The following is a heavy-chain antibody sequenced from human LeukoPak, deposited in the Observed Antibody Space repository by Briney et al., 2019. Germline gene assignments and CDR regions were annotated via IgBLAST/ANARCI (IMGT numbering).Heavy chain of an antibody. J-gene: IGHJ4*02. Sequence: GGSLRLSCTASGFTFGDYAMSWVRQAPGKGLEWVSGISGSGGSTYYTDSVKGRFTISRDNSKNTLYLQMNSLRAEDTAVYYCAKEGHYGSGSYSAPFDYWGQGTLVTVSS. CDR3: AKEGHYGSGSYSAPFDY. CDR1: GFTFGDYA. D-gene: IGHD3-10*01. CDR2: ISGSGGST. V-gene: IGHV3-23*01.